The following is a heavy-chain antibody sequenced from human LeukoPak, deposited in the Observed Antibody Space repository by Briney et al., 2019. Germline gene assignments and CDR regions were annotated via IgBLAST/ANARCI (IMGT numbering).Heavy chain of an antibody. CDR1: GGSISSSSYY. Sequence: PSETLSPTCTVSGGSISSSSYYWGWIRQPPGKGLEWIGSIYYSGSTYYNPSLKSRVTISVDTSKNQFSLKLSSVTAADTAVYYCARYYYYGSGSFDYWGQGTLVTVSS. J-gene: IGHJ4*02. CDR2: IYYSGST. D-gene: IGHD3-10*01. CDR3: ARYYYYGSGSFDY. V-gene: IGHV4-39*07.